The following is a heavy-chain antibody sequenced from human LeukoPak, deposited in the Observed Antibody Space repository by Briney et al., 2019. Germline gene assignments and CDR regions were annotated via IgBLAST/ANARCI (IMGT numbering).Heavy chain of an antibody. CDR1: EFTFSTYW. V-gene: IGHV3-23*01. Sequence: GGSLRLSCAASEFTFSTYWMSWVRQAPGKGLEWVSGISGRGASKYYADSVKGRFTISRDNSKNTLYLQMNSLRAEDTAVYYCAKGVVVAPDVTPFDYWGQGTLVTVSS. D-gene: IGHD2-2*01. J-gene: IGHJ4*02. CDR2: ISGRGASK. CDR3: AKGVVVAPDVTPFDY.